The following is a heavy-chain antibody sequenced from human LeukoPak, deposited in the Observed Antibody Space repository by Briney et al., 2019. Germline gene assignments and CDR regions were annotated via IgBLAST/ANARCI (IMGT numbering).Heavy chain of an antibody. CDR2: FDPEDGET. CDR3: ATMGSQGLMWAGVGYYFDY. V-gene: IGHV1-24*01. J-gene: IGHJ4*02. CDR1: GYTLTELS. D-gene: IGHD3-16*01. Sequence: ASVKVSCKVSGYTLTELSMHWMRQAPGKGLEWMGGFDPEDGETIYAQKFQGRVTMTEDTSTDTAYMELSSLRSEDTAVYYCATMGSQGLMWAGVGYYFDYWGQGTLVTVSS.